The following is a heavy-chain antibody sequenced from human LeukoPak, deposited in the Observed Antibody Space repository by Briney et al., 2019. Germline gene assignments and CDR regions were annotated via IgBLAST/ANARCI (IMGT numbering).Heavy chain of an antibody. J-gene: IGHJ4*02. CDR2: IKQDGSEK. CDR1: GFTFSSYW. Sequence: GGSLRLSCAASGFTFSSYWMSWVRQAPGEGLEWVANIKQDGSEKYYVDSVKGRFTISRDNAKNSLYLQMNSLRAEDTAVYYCARDVHSQLGIFFDYWGQGTLVTVSS. V-gene: IGHV3-7*01. CDR3: ARDVHSQLGIFFDY. D-gene: IGHD7-27*01.